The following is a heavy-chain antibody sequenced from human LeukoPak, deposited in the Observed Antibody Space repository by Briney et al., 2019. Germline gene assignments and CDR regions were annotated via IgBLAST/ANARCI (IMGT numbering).Heavy chain of an antibody. Sequence: GGSLRLSCAASGFTFDDYAMYWVRQAPGKGLEWVSGISWNSGSMGYAGSVKGRFTISRDNAENSLFLQMNNLRVDDTAVYYCARSGGYGWDYWGQGAVVTVSS. CDR3: ARSGGYGWDY. J-gene: IGHJ4*02. V-gene: IGHV3-9*01. D-gene: IGHD5-12*01. CDR1: GFTFDDYA. CDR2: ISWNSGSM.